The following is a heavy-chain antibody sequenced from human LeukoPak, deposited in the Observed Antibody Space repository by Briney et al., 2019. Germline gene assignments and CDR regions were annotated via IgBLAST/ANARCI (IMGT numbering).Heavy chain of an antibody. Sequence: GGSLRLSCAATGFTFSIYAMSWVRQAPGKGLEWVSAISGSGGSTYYADSVKGRFTISRDNSKNTLYLQMNSLRAEDTAVYYCAKDLLYSGSFDYWGQGTLLTVSS. CDR2: ISGSGGST. CDR1: GFTFSIYA. CDR3: AKDLLYSGSFDY. J-gene: IGHJ4*02. D-gene: IGHD1-26*01. V-gene: IGHV3-23*01.